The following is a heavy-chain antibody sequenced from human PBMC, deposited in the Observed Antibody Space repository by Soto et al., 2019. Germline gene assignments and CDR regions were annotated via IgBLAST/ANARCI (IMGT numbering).Heavy chain of an antibody. CDR3: AREGLRFPMDV. D-gene: IGHD4-17*01. Sequence: GASVKVSCKASGYTFIGYGITWVRQAPGQGLEWMGWISAHNGNTYYAQKLQGRVTLTTDTSTSTAHMDLRSLRSDDTAVYYCAREGLRFPMDVWGQGTTVTVSS. V-gene: IGHV1-18*01. CDR1: GYTFIGYG. CDR2: ISAHNGNT. J-gene: IGHJ6*02.